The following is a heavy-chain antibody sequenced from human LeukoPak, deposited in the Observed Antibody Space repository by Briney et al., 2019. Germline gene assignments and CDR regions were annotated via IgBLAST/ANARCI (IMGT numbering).Heavy chain of an antibody. Sequence: SETLSLICSVSGLSKRSYYWSWIRQPPGKGLEGIGRIYTSGSTNFKPSLKSRITMSLDTSKNQFSLNLNSRTAADTAVYYCATEPAADYDASGRLDYWGRGILVTVSS. CDR1: GLSKRSYY. V-gene: IGHV4-4*07. J-gene: IGHJ4*02. CDR3: ATEPAADYDASGRLDY. CDR2: IYTSGST. D-gene: IGHD3-22*01.